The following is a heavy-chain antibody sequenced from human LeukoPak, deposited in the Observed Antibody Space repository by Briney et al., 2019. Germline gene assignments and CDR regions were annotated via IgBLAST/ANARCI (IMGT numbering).Heavy chain of an antibody. J-gene: IGHJ4*02. Sequence: GGSLRLSCAASVFTFSIYWMHWVRQAPGKGRVGVLRINSDGSSKSYADSVKGRFTISRDNAKNRLHLQMNSLRAEDRAVYFCATVRRKAATGTFSHWGQGTLVTAPS. CDR2: INSDGSSK. V-gene: IGHV3-74*01. CDR3: ATVRRKAATGTFSH. D-gene: IGHD6-13*01. CDR1: VFTFSIYW.